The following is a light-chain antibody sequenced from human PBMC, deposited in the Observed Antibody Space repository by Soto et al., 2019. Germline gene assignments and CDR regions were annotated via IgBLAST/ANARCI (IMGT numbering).Light chain of an antibody. Sequence: QSALTKPRSVSWSPGQSVTISGTGTSSDVGTYKYVSWYQQHPDKAPKLLIYDVTKRPSGVPDRFSGSKSDNTASLTISGLQADDEADYFCCSYAGTYTFVFGTGTKVTVL. CDR3: CSYAGTYTFV. CDR1: SSDVGTYKY. J-gene: IGLJ1*01. CDR2: DVT. V-gene: IGLV2-11*01.